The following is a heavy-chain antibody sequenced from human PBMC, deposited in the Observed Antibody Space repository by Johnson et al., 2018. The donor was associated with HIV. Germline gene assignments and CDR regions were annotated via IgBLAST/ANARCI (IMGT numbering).Heavy chain of an antibody. Sequence: VQLVESGGGLVQPGGSLRLSCAASGFTFRDFAMSWVRQAPGKGLEWVSVISGRGGSTFYADSVRGRFTISRDTSKNTMYLQMNSLRAEDTAVYYCARGGKSYYGAFDIWGQGTMVTVSS. CDR1: GFTFRDFA. J-gene: IGHJ3*02. V-gene: IGHV3-23*04. CDR2: ISGRGGST. D-gene: IGHD3-10*01. CDR3: ARGGKSYYGAFDI.